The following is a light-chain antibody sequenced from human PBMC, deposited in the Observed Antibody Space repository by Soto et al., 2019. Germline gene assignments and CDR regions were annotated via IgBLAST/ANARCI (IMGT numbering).Light chain of an antibody. CDR2: EVS. Sequence: QSVLTQPPSASGSLGQSVTIPCTGTSSDVGRYNYVSWYQQHPGKVPKLLIYEVSNRPSGVPDRFSGSKSGNTASLTVSGLQAEDEADYYCMSYAGGNSVTFGGGTKLTVL. CDR1: SSDVGRYNY. V-gene: IGLV2-8*01. J-gene: IGLJ2*01. CDR3: MSYAGGNSVT.